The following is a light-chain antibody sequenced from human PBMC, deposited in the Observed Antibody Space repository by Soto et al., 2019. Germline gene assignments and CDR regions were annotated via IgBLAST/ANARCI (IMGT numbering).Light chain of an antibody. Sequence: EIVMSQSPATLSVSPGERATLSCRASQSVSSNLAWYQQKPGQAPRLLIYGASTRATGIPARFSGSGSGTAFTLTISSLQSEDFAVYSCQQYNNWLTFGGGTKVEIK. J-gene: IGKJ4*01. CDR3: QQYNNWLT. CDR2: GAS. CDR1: QSVSSN. V-gene: IGKV3D-15*01.